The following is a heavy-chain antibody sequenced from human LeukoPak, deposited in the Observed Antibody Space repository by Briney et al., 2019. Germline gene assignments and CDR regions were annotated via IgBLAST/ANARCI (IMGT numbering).Heavy chain of an antibody. CDR2: ISAYNGNT. CDR1: GYTFTSYG. J-gene: IGHJ4*02. V-gene: IGHV1-18*01. Sequence: ASVKVSCKASGYTFTSYGISWVRQAPGQGLEWMGWISAYNGNTNYAQKLQGRVTMTRDTSTSTVYMELSSLRSEDTAVYYCARGPTRLRFDFWGQGTLVTVSS. CDR3: ARGPTRLRFDF.